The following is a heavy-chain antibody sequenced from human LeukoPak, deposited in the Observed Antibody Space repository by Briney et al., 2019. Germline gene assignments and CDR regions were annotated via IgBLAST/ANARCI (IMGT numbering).Heavy chain of an antibody. Sequence: SETLSLTCAVYGGSFSGYYWSWIRQPPGKGLEWIGEINHSGSTNYNPSLKSRVTISVDTSKNQFSLKLSSVTAADTAVYYCARYSSGGDYHGMDVWGQGTTVTVSS. CDR3: ARYSSGGDYHGMDV. D-gene: IGHD6-19*01. J-gene: IGHJ6*02. V-gene: IGHV4-34*01. CDR1: GGSFSGYY. CDR2: INHSGST.